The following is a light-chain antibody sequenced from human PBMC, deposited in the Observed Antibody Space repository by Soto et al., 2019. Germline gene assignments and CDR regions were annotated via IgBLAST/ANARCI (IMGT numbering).Light chain of an antibody. V-gene: IGLV2-14*03. CDR2: DVN. CDR1: ASDVGGYGN. CDR3: SSSSGRSYIVL. J-gene: IGLJ2*01. Sequence: QSALTQPASVSGSPGQSIAISCTGTASDVGGYGNLSWYQQHPGRAPKLIIYDVNYRPSGVSDRFSASKSGNTASLIISGLQSEDEADYYCSSSSGRSYIVLFGGGTKLTVL.